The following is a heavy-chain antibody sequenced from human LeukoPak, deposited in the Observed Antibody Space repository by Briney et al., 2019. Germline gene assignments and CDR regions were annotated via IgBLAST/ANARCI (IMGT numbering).Heavy chain of an antibody. CDR2: IYTSGST. J-gene: IGHJ3*02. V-gene: IGHV4-4*07. D-gene: IGHD2/OR15-2a*01. CDR1: GGSISSYY. CDR3: ARINAVIGGNAFDI. Sequence: KPSETLSLTCTVSGGSISSYYWSWIRQPAGKGLEWIGRIYTSGSTNYNPSLKSRVTMSVDTSKNQFSLKLSSVTAADTAVYYCARINAVIGGNAFDIWGQGTMVTVSS.